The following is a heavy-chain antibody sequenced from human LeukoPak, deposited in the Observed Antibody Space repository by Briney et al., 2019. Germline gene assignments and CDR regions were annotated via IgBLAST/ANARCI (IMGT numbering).Heavy chain of an antibody. CDR1: GGTFSSYA. Sequence: SVKVSCKASGGTFSSYAISWVRQAPGQGLEWMGGIIPIFGTANYAQKFQGRVTITADESTSTAYMELSSLRSEDTAVYYCARVAGYCSSTSCYEAPFYYYGMDVWGQGTTVTVSS. V-gene: IGHV1-69*13. J-gene: IGHJ6*02. CDR2: IIPIFGTA. CDR3: ARVAGYCSSTSCYEAPFYYYGMDV. D-gene: IGHD2-2*01.